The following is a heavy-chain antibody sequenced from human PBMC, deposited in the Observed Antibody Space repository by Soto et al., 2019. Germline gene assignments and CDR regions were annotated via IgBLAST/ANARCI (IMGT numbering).Heavy chain of an antibody. V-gene: IGHV4-59*08. CDR1: GGSISSYY. CDR3: ARHSIAAAGTQFDY. J-gene: IGHJ4*02. CDR2: IYYSGST. D-gene: IGHD6-13*01. Sequence: QVQLQESGPGLVKPSETLSLTCTVSGGSISSYYWSWIRQPPGKGLEWIGYIYYSGSTNYNPSLKSRVTISVDTSKNQFSLKLSSVTAADTAVYYCARHSIAAAGTQFDYWGQGTLVTVSS.